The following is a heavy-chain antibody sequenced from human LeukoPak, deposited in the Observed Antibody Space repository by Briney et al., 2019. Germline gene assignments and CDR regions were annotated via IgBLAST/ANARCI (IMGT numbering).Heavy chain of an antibody. D-gene: IGHD3-22*01. CDR2: ISDSGGTI. CDR3: ARDSSPSYGSSGYRPADFDY. Sequence: GGSLRLSCAASGFTFSDYFVTWIRQAPGKGLEWVSCISDSGGTIYYADSVKGRLTISRDNAKNSLYLQMDSLRVEDTAVYYCARDSSPSYGSSGYRPADFDYWGQGTLVSVSS. V-gene: IGHV3-11*04. CDR1: GFTFSDYF. J-gene: IGHJ4*02.